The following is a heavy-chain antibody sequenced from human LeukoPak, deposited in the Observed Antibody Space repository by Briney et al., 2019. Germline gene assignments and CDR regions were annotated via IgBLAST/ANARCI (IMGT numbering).Heavy chain of an antibody. CDR1: GGTFSSYA. V-gene: IGHV1-69*13. D-gene: IGHD2-2*01. CDR2: IIPIFGTA. CDR3: ARGYCSSTSCLKYFQH. Sequence: SVKVSCKASGGTFSSYAISWVRQAPGQGLEWMGGIIPIFGTANYAQKFQGRVTITADESTSTAYMELSSLRSEDTAVYYCARGYCSSTSCLKYFQHWGQGTLVTVSS. J-gene: IGHJ1*01.